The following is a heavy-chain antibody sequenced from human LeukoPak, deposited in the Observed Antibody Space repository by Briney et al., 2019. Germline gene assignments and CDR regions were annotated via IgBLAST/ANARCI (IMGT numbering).Heavy chain of an antibody. Sequence: PSQTLSLTCTVSGGSISSGSYYWSWIRQPAGKGLEWIGRIYTSGSTNYNPSLKSRVTISVDTSKNQFSLKLSSVTAADTAVYYCARDQEHSIQLDYWGQGTLVTVSS. V-gene: IGHV4-61*02. D-gene: IGHD6-6*01. CDR3: ARDQEHSIQLDY. CDR2: IYTSGST. CDR1: GGSISSGSYY. J-gene: IGHJ4*02.